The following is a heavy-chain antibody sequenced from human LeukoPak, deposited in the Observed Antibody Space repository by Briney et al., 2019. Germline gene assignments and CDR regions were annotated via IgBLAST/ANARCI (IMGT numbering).Heavy chain of an antibody. CDR3: AKGGSYAPLDY. J-gene: IGHJ4*02. CDR2: ISSSGSDT. V-gene: IGHV3-23*01. D-gene: IGHD1-26*01. CDR1: GFTFSDSA. Sequence: GGSPRLSCAASGFTFSDSAMTWVRQAPGKGLEWVSAISSSGSDTIYTDSVKDRFTISRDNSRDTLYLQMNSLRAAHTAVYYCAKGGSYAPLDYWGQGTLVAVSS.